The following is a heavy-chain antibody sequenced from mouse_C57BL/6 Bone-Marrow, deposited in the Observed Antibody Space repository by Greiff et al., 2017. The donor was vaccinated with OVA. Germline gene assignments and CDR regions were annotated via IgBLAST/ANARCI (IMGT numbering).Heavy chain of an antibody. CDR2: IDPETGGT. J-gene: IGHJ2*01. Sequence: QVQLQQSGAELVRPGASVTLSCKASGYTFTDYEMHWVKQTPVHGLEWIGAIDPETGGTAYNQKFKGKAILTADKSSSTAYMEPRSLTSEDSAVYYCRYYGSSFDYWGQGTTLTVSS. CDR3: RYYGSSFDY. V-gene: IGHV1-15*01. CDR1: GYTFTDYE. D-gene: IGHD1-1*01.